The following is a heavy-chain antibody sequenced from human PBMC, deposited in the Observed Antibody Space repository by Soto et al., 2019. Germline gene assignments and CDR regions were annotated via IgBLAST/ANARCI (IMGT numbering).Heavy chain of an antibody. Sequence: SGGSLRLSCSASGFIFSGYPIHWVRQAPGKGLEHVSVISSKGDSTYYADSVRGRFTISRDNAKNTVYLEMSSLRTEDTAVYLCAKEGDFWSGSRQGVDVWGQGTTVTVSS. D-gene: IGHD3-3*01. CDR3: AKEGDFWSGSRQGVDV. CDR1: GFIFSGYP. J-gene: IGHJ6*02. V-gene: IGHV3-64D*08. CDR2: ISSKGDST.